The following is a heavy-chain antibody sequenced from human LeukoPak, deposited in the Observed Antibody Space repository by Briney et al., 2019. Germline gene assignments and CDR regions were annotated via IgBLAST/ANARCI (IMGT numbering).Heavy chain of an antibody. CDR1: GGSISSGSYY. J-gene: IGHJ4*02. CDR2: IYTSGTT. V-gene: IGHV4-61*02. D-gene: IGHD3-16*01. CDR3: ARCLGGRCDYFDY. Sequence: SQTLSLTCTVSGGSISSGSYYFNWIRQPAGKGLEWIGRIYTSGTTNYNPSLKSRVSISVDTTKNQFSLRLSSVTAADTAVYYCARCLGGRCDYFDYWGQGTLVTVSS.